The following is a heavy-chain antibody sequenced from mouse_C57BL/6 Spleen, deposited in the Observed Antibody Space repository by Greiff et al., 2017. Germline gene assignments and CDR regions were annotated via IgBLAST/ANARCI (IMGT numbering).Heavy chain of an antibody. CDR3: SRDNGYDGFSYAMDY. Sequence: EVMLVESEGGLVQPGSSMKLSCTASGFTFSDYYMAWVRQVPEKGLEWVANINYDGSSTYYLDSLKSRFIISRDNAKNILYLQMSSLKSEDTATYYCSRDNGYDGFSYAMDYWGQGTSVTVSS. D-gene: IGHD2-2*01. V-gene: IGHV5-16*01. CDR1: GFTFSDYY. J-gene: IGHJ4*01. CDR2: INYDGSST.